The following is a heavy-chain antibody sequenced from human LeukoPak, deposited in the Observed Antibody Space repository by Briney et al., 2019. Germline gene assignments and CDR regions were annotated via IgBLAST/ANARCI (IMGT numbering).Heavy chain of an antibody. Sequence: GGSLEISFQGSGYRFTSYWIGWARPMPGKGLGWMGIIYPGESDTRYSPSFQGQVTISADKSISTAYLQWSSLKASDTAMYYCARLERGANWFDPWGQGTLVTVSS. CDR2: IYPGESDT. CDR3: ARLERGANWFDP. J-gene: IGHJ5*02. D-gene: IGHD1-1*01. V-gene: IGHV5-51*01. CDR1: GYRFTSYW.